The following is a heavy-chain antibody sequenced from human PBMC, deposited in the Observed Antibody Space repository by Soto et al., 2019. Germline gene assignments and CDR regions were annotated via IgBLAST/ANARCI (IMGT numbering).Heavy chain of an antibody. D-gene: IGHD1-26*01. Sequence: GGSLRLSCAASGVTFSSYAMHLVRQAPGKGLEWVAVISYDGSNKYYADSVKGRFTISRDNSKNTLYLQMNSLRAEDTAVYYCARDRTVGPLPGYYGMDVWGQGTTVTVSS. V-gene: IGHV3-30-3*01. CDR1: GVTFSSYA. J-gene: IGHJ6*02. CDR2: ISYDGSNK. CDR3: ARDRTVGPLPGYYGMDV.